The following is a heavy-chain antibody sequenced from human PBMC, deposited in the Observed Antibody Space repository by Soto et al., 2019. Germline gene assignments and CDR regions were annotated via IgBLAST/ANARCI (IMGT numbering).Heavy chain of an antibody. D-gene: IGHD5-12*01. CDR2: ISYDGSKK. J-gene: IGHJ6*02. Sequence: QVQLLESGGGVVQPGRSLRLSCAASGFTFSSYAMHWVRQAPGKGLEWVAVISYDGSKKYYADSVKGRVTISRDTSKNTLYLQMNSLRAEDTAVYYCARGAVDVVAAVLWCMDVWGQGTTVTVSS. CDR1: GFTFSSYA. CDR3: ARGAVDVVAAVLWCMDV. V-gene: IGHV3-30-3*01.